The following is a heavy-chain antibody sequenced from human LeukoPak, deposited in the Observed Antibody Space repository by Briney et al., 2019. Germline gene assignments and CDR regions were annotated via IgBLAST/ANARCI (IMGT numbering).Heavy chain of an antibody. Sequence: SETLSLTCAVYGGSFSGYYWSWIRQPPGKGLEWIGEINHSGSTNYNPSLKSQVTISVDTSKNQFSLKLSSVTAADTAVYYCARRSSGWSFNYYYYYMDVWGKGTTVTISS. J-gene: IGHJ6*03. CDR2: INHSGST. D-gene: IGHD6-19*01. CDR3: ARRSSGWSFNYYYYYMDV. CDR1: GGSFSGYY. V-gene: IGHV4-34*01.